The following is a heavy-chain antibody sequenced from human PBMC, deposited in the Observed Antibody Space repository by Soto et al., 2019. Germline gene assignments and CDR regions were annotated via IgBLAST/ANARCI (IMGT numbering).Heavy chain of an antibody. D-gene: IGHD6-13*01. V-gene: IGHV4-39*01. CDR1: GGSVSSGSDY. CDR2: IFYTGST. CDR3: ARPKTIGAAAGKGWFDP. J-gene: IGHJ5*02. Sequence: PSETLSLTCTVSGGSVSSGSDYWSWIRQPPGKGLEWIGSIFYTGSTNYNPSLKGRLTISVDPSKNQFSLKLTYVTAADTAMYYCARPKTIGAAAGKGWFDPWGQGTPVTVSS.